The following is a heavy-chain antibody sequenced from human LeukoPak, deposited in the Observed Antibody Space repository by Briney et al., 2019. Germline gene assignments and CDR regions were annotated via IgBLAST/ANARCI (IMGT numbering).Heavy chain of an antibody. Sequence: PSETLSLTCAVSGGSISSSNWWSWVRQPPGKRLEWIGEIYHSGSTNYNPSLKSRVTISVDKSKNQFSLKLSSVTAADTAVYYCARKPFYYYDSSGYYYWGQGTLVTVSS. CDR3: ARKPFYYYDSSGYYY. D-gene: IGHD3-22*01. J-gene: IGHJ4*02. CDR2: IYHSGST. CDR1: GGSISSSNW. V-gene: IGHV4-4*02.